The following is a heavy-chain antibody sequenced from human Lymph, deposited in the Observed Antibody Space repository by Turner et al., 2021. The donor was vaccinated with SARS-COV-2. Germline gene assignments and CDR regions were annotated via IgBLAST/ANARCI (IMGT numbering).Heavy chain of an antibody. V-gene: IGHV3-20*01. D-gene: IGHD7-27*01. J-gene: IGHJ4*02. Sequence: GYADSVKGRSTISRDNAKNSLYLQVNSLRAEDTALYHCARGTGAADYWGQGTLVTVSS. CDR3: ARGTGAADY.